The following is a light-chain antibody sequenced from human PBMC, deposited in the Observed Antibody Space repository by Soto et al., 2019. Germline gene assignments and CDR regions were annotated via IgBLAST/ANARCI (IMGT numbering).Light chain of an antibody. CDR1: QTISSW. CDR2: AAS. Sequence: DIQMTQPPSTLSGSVGDRVTITCRASQTISSWLAWYQQKPGKAPKLLIYAASSLQSGVPSRFSGSGSGTDFTLTISSLQPEDFATYYCQQSYSTPPITFGQGTRLEVK. CDR3: QQSYSTPPIT. J-gene: IGKJ5*01. V-gene: IGKV1-39*01.